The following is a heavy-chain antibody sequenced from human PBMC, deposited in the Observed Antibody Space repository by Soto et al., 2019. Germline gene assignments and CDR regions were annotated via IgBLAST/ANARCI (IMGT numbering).Heavy chain of an antibody. CDR2: INHSGST. D-gene: IGHD2-8*02. Sequence: QVQLQQWGAGLLKPSETLSLTCAVYGGSFSGYYWTWIRQPPGTGLEWIGEINHSGSTNYNPSLKSRVTISVDTSKNQFSLQLTSVTAADTALYYCARDKLTGLFDYWGQGTLVTVSS. V-gene: IGHV4-34*01. J-gene: IGHJ4*02. CDR3: ARDKLTGLFDY. CDR1: GGSFSGYY.